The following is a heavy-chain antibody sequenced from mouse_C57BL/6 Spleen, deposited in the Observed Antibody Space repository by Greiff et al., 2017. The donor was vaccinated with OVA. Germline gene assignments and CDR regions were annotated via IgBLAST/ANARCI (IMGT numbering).Heavy chain of an antibody. Sequence: VQLQQSGPELVKPGASVKMSCKASGYTFTDYNMHWVKQSHGKSLEWIGYINPNNGGTSYNQKFKGKATLTVNKSSSTAYMELRSLTSEDSAVYYCARGEIYDGYYFDYWGQGTTLTVSS. CDR3: ARGEIYDGYYFDY. CDR1: GYTFTDYN. CDR2: INPNNGGT. D-gene: IGHD2-3*01. J-gene: IGHJ2*01. V-gene: IGHV1-22*01.